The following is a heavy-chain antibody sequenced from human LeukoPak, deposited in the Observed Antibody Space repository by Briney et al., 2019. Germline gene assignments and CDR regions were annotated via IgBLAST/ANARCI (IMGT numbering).Heavy chain of an antibody. D-gene: IGHD4-17*01. CDR3: ARGSNGDYRWGPFYYYYGMDV. J-gene: IGHJ6*02. Sequence: PSETLSLTCAVYGGSFSGYYWSWIRQPPGKGLEWIGEINHSGSTNYNPSLKSRVTISVDTSKNQFSLKLSSVTAADTAVYYCARGSNGDYRWGPFYYYYGMDVWGQGTTVTVSS. CDR1: GGSFSGYY. CDR2: INHSGST. V-gene: IGHV4-34*01.